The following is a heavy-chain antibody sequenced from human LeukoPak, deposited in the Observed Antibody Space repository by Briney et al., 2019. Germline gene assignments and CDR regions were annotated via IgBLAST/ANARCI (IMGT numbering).Heavy chain of an antibody. V-gene: IGHV4-61*02. J-gene: IGHJ4*02. CDR3: ARDSAASEFDY. CDR1: GGSISSGSYY. D-gene: IGHD2-2*01. Sequence: SETLSLTCTVSGGSISSGSYYWSWIRQPAGKGLEWIGRIYTSGSTNYSPSLKSRVTISVDTSKNQFSLKLSSVTAADTAVYYCARDSAASEFDYWGQGTLVTVSS. CDR2: IYTSGST.